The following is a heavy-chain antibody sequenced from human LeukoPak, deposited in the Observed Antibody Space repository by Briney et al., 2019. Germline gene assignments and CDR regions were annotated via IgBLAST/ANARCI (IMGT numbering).Heavy chain of an antibody. CDR2: IKNDGNKK. V-gene: IGHV3-7*03. J-gene: IGHJ6*03. Sequence: GGSLRLSCAASGFTFSNYWMSWVRQAPGKGLEWVANIKNDGNKKYYVDSVKGRFTISRDNAKNSLYLQMNSLRAEDTALYHCARLGYSSSANAYYYYYYMDVWGKGTTVTVSS. CDR1: GFTFSNYW. CDR3: ARLGYSSSANAYYYYYYMDV. D-gene: IGHD6-6*01.